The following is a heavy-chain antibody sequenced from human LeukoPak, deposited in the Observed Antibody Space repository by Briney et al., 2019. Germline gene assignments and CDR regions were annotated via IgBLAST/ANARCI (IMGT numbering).Heavy chain of an antibody. J-gene: IGHJ6*02. V-gene: IGHV1-8*02. CDR1: GYTFTGYY. Sequence: GASVKVSCKASGYTFTGYYMHWVRQAPGQGLEWTGWMNPNSGNTGYAQKFQGRVTMTRNTSISTAYMELSSLRSEDTAVYYCARGPEAVGWLYPYYYYGMDVWGQGTTVTVSS. CDR2: MNPNSGNT. D-gene: IGHD3-16*02. CDR3: ARGPEAVGWLYPYYYYGMDV.